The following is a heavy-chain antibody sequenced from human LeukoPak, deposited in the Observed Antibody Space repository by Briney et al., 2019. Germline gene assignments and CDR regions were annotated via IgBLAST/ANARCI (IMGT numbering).Heavy chain of an antibody. V-gene: IGHV4-59*12. CDR2: IYYSGST. CDR3: ARVRGRTTVVIRGNYFDY. CDR1: GGSISPYY. J-gene: IGHJ4*02. Sequence: SETLSLTCTVSGGSISPYYWSWIRQPPGKGLEWIGYIYYSGSTNYNPSLKSRVTISVDTSKNQFSLKLSSVTAADAAVYYCARVRGRTTVVIRGNYFDYWGQGTLVTVSS. D-gene: IGHD4-23*01.